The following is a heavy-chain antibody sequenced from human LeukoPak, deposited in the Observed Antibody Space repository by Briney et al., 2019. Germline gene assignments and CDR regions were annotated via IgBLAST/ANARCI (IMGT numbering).Heavy chain of an antibody. V-gene: IGHV1-2*02. D-gene: IGHD6-13*01. J-gene: IGHJ5*02. CDR3: ARDKEYSSSWYVWFDP. CDR1: GYTFTGYY. CDR2: IYPNSGGT. Sequence: ASVKVSCKASGYTFTGYYMHWVRPAAGQGLEWMGWIYPNSGGTNYAQKFQGRVTMTRDTSISTAYMELSRLRSDDTAVYYCARDKEYSSSWYVWFDPWGQGTLVTVSS.